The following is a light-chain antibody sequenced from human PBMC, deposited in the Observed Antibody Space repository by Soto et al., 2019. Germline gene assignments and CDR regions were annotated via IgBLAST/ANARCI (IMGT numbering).Light chain of an antibody. V-gene: IGLV2-8*01. J-gene: IGLJ2*01. Sequence: QSALTQPPSASGSPGQSVTISCTGTSSDVGGYNYVSWYQQHPGKAPKLMIYEDSKRPSGVPDRFSGSKSGNTASLTVSGLQAEDEADYYCSSYAGSNNFDVVFGGGTKVTVL. CDR1: SSDVGGYNY. CDR3: SSYAGSNNFDVV. CDR2: EDS.